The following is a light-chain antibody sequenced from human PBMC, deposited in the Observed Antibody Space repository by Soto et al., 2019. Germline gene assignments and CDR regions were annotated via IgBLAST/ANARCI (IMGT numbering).Light chain of an antibody. J-gene: IGLJ1*01. Sequence: QSAVTQPPSASGSPGQSVTISCTGTSSDVGGYNFVSWYQHFPGKAPKLIIYEVTKRPSGVPDRFSGSKSGNTASLTVSGLQTDDEADYYCSSYGGSNNFVFGTGTKVTAL. CDR2: EVT. CDR1: SSDVGGYNF. CDR3: SSYGGSNNFV. V-gene: IGLV2-8*01.